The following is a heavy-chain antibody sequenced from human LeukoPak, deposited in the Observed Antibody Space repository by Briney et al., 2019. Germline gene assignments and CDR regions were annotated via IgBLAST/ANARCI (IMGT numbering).Heavy chain of an antibody. J-gene: IGHJ4*02. D-gene: IGHD6-19*01. CDR2: IYYSGST. Sequence: PSETLSLTCTVSGGSISSSSYYWGWIRQPPGKGLEWIGSIYYSGSTYYNPSLKSRVTISVDASKNQFSLKLSSETCADTAVFHCARRRGSGWYYFDYWGQGTLVTVSS. CDR1: GGSISSSSYY. V-gene: IGHV4-39*01. CDR3: ARRRGSGWYYFDY.